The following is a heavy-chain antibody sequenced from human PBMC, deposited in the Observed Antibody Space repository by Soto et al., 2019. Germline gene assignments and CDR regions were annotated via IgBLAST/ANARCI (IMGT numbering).Heavy chain of an antibody. J-gene: IGHJ4*02. Sequence: VQLVESGGGLVQPGRSLRLSCTASAFTFGDFAMHWVRQVPGKGMEWVSGINWNGNYIGYAVSVKGRVTVSRDNAKNSLYLQLNSLRPEDTALYFCTRAPTGGTWPVYFDWWGRGTLVTVSS. V-gene: IGHV3-9*01. CDR2: INWNGNYI. CDR3: TRAPTGGTWPVYFDW. CDR1: AFTFGDFA. D-gene: IGHD2-15*01.